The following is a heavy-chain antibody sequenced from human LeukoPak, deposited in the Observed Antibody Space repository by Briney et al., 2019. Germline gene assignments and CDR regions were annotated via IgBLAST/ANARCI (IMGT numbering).Heavy chain of an antibody. Sequence: SETLSLTCTVSGGSISSSSYYWGWIRQPPGKGLEWIGSIYYSGSTYYNPSLKSRVTISVDTSKNQFSLKLSSVTAADTAVYYCASLSSGWSRAYFDYWGQGTLVTVSS. D-gene: IGHD6-19*01. CDR2: IYYSGST. J-gene: IGHJ4*02. CDR3: ASLSSGWSRAYFDY. CDR1: GGSISSSSYY. V-gene: IGHV4-39*07.